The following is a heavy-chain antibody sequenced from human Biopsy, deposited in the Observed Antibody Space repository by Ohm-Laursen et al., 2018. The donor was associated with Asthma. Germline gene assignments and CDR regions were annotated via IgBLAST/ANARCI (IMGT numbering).Heavy chain of an antibody. CDR3: ARCQVGYSSGWSLLLKKIYYSGMDV. D-gene: IGHD6-19*01. CDR2: IMTVFGTT. J-gene: IGHJ6*02. V-gene: IGHV1-69*13. CDR1: RGTSSNFA. Sequence: SVKVSCKAPRGTSSNFAISWVRQAPGQGLEWLGGIMTVFGTTNYAQKFQGRVTITADESTSTAYMEVTSLRSEDTAIYYCARCQVGYSSGWSLLLKKIYYSGMDVWGQGTAVTVSS.